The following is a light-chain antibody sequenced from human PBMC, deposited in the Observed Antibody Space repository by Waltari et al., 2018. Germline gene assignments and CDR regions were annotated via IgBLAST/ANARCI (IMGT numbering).Light chain of an antibody. J-gene: IGLJ3*02. CDR3: LAWDSSTAWV. CDR1: KLGDKY. Sequence: SYELTQPPSVSVSPGQTASITCSGDKLGDKYASWYQQKPGQSPVLVIYQDTKRPSGNPERFSVSNSGNTATLTISGTQGMDEADYYCLAWDSSTAWVFGGGTKLTVL. V-gene: IGLV3-1*01. CDR2: QDT.